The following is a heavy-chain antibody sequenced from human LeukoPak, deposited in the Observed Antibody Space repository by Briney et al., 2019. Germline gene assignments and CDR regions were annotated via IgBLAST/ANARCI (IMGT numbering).Heavy chain of an antibody. V-gene: IGHV1-18*01. Sequence: ASVKVSCTASGYTFTSYGISWVRQAPGQGLEWMGWISAYNGNTNYAQKLQGRVTMTTDTSTSTAYMELRSLRSDDTAVYYCARDSSPEDYYYYGMDVWGQGTTVTVSS. CDR1: GYTFTSYG. J-gene: IGHJ6*02. D-gene: IGHD6-13*01. CDR2: ISAYNGNT. CDR3: ARDSSPEDYYYYGMDV.